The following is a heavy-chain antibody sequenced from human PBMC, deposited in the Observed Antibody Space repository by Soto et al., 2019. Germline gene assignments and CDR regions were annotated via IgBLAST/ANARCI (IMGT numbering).Heavy chain of an antibody. CDR2: ISAYNGNT. D-gene: IGHD3-16*01. CDR1: GYTFTSYG. Sequence: GASVKVSCKASGYTFTSYGISWVRQAPGQGLEWMGWISAYNGNTNYAQKLQGRVTMTTDTSTSTAYMELRSLRSDDTAVYYCAREGAYGGGAGPFYYYYYGMDVWGQGT. V-gene: IGHV1-18*04. J-gene: IGHJ6*02. CDR3: AREGAYGGGAGPFYYYYYGMDV.